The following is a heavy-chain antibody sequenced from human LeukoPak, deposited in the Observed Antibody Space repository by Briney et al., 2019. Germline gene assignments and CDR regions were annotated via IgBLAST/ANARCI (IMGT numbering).Heavy chain of an antibody. J-gene: IGHJ5*02. CDR1: GYRFISYW. V-gene: IGHV5-51*01. CDR3: ARQPDYYDSSGYHSNWFDP. D-gene: IGHD3-22*01. Sequence: GESLKISCKGSGYRFISYWIGWVRQMPGKGLEWMGIIYPGDSDTRYSPSFQGQVTISADKSISTAYLQWSSLKASDTAMYYCARQPDYYDSSGYHSNWFDPWGQGTLVTVSS. CDR2: IYPGDSDT.